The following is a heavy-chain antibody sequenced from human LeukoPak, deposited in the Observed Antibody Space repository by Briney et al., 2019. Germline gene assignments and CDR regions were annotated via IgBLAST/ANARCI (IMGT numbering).Heavy chain of an antibody. CDR3: AVVVGATTFVPYTFDY. D-gene: IGHD1-26*01. CDR1: DYTFSDYG. V-gene: IGHV1-18*01. J-gene: IGHJ4*01. CDR2: IRTNNGPT. Sequence: ASVSVSCKASDYTFSDYGFTWVRQVRGQGLEWLGWIRTNNGPTDYIQRLQGSIPMTADTSTNTAYMELRSLTSDDAAVYFCAVVVGATTFVPYTFDYWGQGTLVTVSS.